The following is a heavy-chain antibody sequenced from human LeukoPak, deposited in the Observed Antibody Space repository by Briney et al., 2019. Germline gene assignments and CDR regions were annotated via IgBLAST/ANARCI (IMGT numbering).Heavy chain of an antibody. CDR2: IYTSGST. Sequence: SETLSLTCTVSGGSISSYYWSWIRQPAGKGLEWIGRIYTSGSTNYNPSLKSRVTIAVDTSKNQFSLKLSSVTAADTAVYYCARARAGIAVAGTDAFDIWGQGTMVTVSS. J-gene: IGHJ3*02. D-gene: IGHD6-19*01. V-gene: IGHV4-4*07. CDR1: GGSISSYY. CDR3: ARARAGIAVAGTDAFDI.